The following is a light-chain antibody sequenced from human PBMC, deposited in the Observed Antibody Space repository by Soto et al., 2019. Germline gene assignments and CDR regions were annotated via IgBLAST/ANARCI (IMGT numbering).Light chain of an antibody. V-gene: IGKV1-5*01. CDR2: DAS. CDR3: QQYNSYPWT. CDR1: QSISSW. Sequence: DIQMTQSPSTLSASVGDRVTITCRASQSISSWLAWYQQKPGKAPKLLIYDASGLESGVPSRFSGSGSGTEFTLTISSLQPDDFATYYCQQYNSYPWTFCQGTKVEIK. J-gene: IGKJ1*01.